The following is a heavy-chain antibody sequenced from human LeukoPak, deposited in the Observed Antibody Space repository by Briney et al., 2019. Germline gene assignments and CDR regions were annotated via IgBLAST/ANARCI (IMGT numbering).Heavy chain of an antibody. D-gene: IGHD3-16*02. Sequence: GGSLRLSCVASGFTFDNYAMTWVRQAPGKGLEWVSYISTSGTTIYYADSVKGRFTISRDNAKNSLYLQMNSLRAEDTAVYYCARAYTFGGVIVAFDYWGQGTLVTVSS. V-gene: IGHV3-48*03. CDR3: ARAYTFGGVIVAFDY. J-gene: IGHJ4*02. CDR2: ISTSGTTI. CDR1: GFTFDNYA.